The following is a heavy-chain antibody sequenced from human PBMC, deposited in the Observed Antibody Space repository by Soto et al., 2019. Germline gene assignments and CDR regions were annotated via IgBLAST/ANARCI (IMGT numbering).Heavy chain of an antibody. CDR1: GYTFTSYG. D-gene: IGHD3-10*01. V-gene: IGHV1-18*01. CDR3: ARDLNYYGSVETPKGYYYYGMDV. Sequence: QVQLVQSGAEVKKPGASVKVSCKASGYTFTSYGISWVRQAPGQGLEWMGWISAYNGNTNYAQKLQGRGTMTTDTSTSTAYMELRSLISDDTAVYYCARDLNYYGSVETPKGYYYYGMDVWGQGTTVTVSS. CDR2: ISAYNGNT. J-gene: IGHJ6*02.